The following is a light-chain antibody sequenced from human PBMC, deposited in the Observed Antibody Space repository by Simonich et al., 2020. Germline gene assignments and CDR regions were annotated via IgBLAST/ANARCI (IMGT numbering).Light chain of an antibody. CDR3: SSYTSSSTWV. Sequence: QSALTQPASVSGSPGQSITISCTGTSSDVGGYNDVSWYQQHPGKAPKLMIYDFSKRPSGVSNRFSSSKSGNPASLTISGLQAEDEADYYCSSYTSSSTWVFGGGTKLTVL. CDR1: SSDVGGYND. CDR2: DFS. V-gene: IGLV2-14*01. J-gene: IGLJ3*02.